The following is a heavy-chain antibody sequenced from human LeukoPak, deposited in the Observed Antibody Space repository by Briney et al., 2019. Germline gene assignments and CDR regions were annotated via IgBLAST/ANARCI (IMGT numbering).Heavy chain of an antibody. J-gene: IGHJ6*02. Sequence: GGSLRLSCAASGFTFSSYAMQWVRQAPGKGLEWVSGISASGGNTWYADSVKGRFTISRDNSKNTLYLQMNSLRAEDTAVYYCAKYVSARGPPYALAVWGQGTTVTVSS. CDR1: GFTFSSYA. CDR2: ISASGGNT. CDR3: AKYVSARGPPYALAV. V-gene: IGHV3-23*01. D-gene: IGHD3-16*01.